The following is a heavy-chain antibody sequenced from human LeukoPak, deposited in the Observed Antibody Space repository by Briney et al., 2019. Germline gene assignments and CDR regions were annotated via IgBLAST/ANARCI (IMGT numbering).Heavy chain of an antibody. D-gene: IGHD3-10*02. Sequence: GGSLRLSCTASGFSLTAYSMNWVRQAPGKGLEWVSTMSSSSSSYIYYADSVKGRFTVSRDNAKNSLYLQMNSLRAEDTAVYYCAELGITMIGGVWGKGTTVTISS. J-gene: IGHJ6*04. CDR2: MSSSSSSYI. CDR3: AELGITMIGGV. CDR1: GFSLTAYS. V-gene: IGHV3-21*01.